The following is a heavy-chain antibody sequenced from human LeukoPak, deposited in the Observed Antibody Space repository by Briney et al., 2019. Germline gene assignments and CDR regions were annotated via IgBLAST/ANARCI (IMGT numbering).Heavy chain of an antibody. Sequence: PSETLSLTCTVSGGSISSGGYYWSWIRQHPGKGLEWIGYIYYSGSTYYNPSLKSRVTISVDTSKNQFSLKLSSVTAADTAVYYCVRASRLRLGEYTPDYWGQGTLVTVSS. CDR1: GGSISSGGYY. V-gene: IGHV4-31*03. CDR2: IYYSGST. CDR3: VRASRLRLGEYTPDY. D-gene: IGHD3-16*01. J-gene: IGHJ4*02.